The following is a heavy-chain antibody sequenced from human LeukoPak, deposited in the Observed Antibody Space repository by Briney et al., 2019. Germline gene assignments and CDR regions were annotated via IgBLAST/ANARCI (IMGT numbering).Heavy chain of an antibody. CDR3: ATYCSGGSCYSNYYFDY. Sequence: ASVKVSCKVSGYTLTELSMHWVRQAPGKGLEWMGGFDPEDGETIYAQKFQGRVTMTEDTSTDTAYMELSSLRSEDTAVYYCATYCSGGSCYSNYYFDYWGQGTLVTVSS. J-gene: IGHJ4*02. CDR2: FDPEDGET. V-gene: IGHV1-24*01. CDR1: GYTLTELS. D-gene: IGHD2-15*01.